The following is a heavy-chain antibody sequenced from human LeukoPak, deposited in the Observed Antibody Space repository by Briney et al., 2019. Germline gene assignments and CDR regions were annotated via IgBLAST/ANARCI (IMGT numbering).Heavy chain of an antibody. CDR1: GFTFSTYA. CDR2: ISSSGSNT. Sequence: GGSLRLSCAASGFTFSTYAMSWVRQAPGKGLEWVSSISSSGSNTYYADSVKGRFTISRDNSKNTLYLQMNSLRPEDTAVYYCAKEGDYYGSGSYRDGFDIWGQGTRATVSS. CDR3: AKEGDYYGSGSYRDGFDI. V-gene: IGHV3-23*01. D-gene: IGHD3-10*01. J-gene: IGHJ3*02.